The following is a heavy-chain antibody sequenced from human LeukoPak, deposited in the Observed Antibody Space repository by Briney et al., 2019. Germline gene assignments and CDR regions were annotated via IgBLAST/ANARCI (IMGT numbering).Heavy chain of an antibody. CDR2: ISAYNGNT. CDR3: ARRLHGSGSYFFPGTIDYYYGMDV. J-gene: IGHJ6*02. CDR1: GYTFTSYG. V-gene: IGHV1-18*01. D-gene: IGHD3-10*01. Sequence: EASVKVSCKASGYTFTSYGISWVRQAPGQGLEWMGWISAYNGNTNYAQKLQGRVTMTTDTSTSTAYMELRSLRSDDTAVYYCARRLHGSGSYFFPGTIDYYYGMDVWGQGTTVTVSS.